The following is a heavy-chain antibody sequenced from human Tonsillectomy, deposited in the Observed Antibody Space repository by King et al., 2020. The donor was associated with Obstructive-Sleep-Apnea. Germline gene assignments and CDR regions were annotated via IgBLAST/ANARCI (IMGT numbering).Heavy chain of an antibody. D-gene: IGHD6-19*01. V-gene: IGHV4-59*01. CDR1: GGSLTNYY. J-gene: IGHJ6*02. CDR3: ARESYNSGWYGADYYYYGMDV. CDR2: IYYSGST. Sequence: QLQESGPGLVRPSETLSLTCTVSGGSLTNYYWTWIRQPPGKRLEVIGYIYYSGSTDYNPSLKSRVTMSVNISKNQFSLKLSSVTAADTAVYYCARESYNSGWYGADYYYYGMDVWGQGTTVIVSS.